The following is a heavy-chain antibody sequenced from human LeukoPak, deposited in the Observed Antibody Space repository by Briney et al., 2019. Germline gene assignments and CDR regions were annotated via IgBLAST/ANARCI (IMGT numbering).Heavy chain of an antibody. D-gene: IGHD3-22*01. V-gene: IGHV3-74*01. Sequence: PGGSLRLSCAASGFTFSSYWMHWVRQAPGKGLGWVSRINSDGSSTSYADSVKGRFTISRDNAKNTLYLQMNSLRAEDTAVYYCARGGLSDSSGYYLHWGQGTLVTVSS. CDR3: ARGGLSDSSGYYLH. J-gene: IGHJ4*02. CDR1: GFTFSSYW. CDR2: INSDGSST.